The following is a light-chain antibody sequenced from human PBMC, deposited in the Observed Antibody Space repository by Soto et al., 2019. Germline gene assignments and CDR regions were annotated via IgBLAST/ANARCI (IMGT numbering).Light chain of an antibody. CDR2: GAS. CDR3: QHYGSSRT. V-gene: IGKV3-20*01. Sequence: EIVLTQSPGTLSLSPGARATLSCRASQSVSSSLAWYQQKPGQAPRLLIYGASSRATGIPDRFSGSGSGPDFPLTISRLEPEDFAVYFCQHYGSSRTFGQGTKVEIK. CDR1: QSVSSS. J-gene: IGKJ1*01.